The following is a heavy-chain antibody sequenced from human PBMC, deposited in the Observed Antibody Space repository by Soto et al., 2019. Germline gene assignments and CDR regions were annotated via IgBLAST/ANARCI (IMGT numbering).Heavy chain of an antibody. CDR1: GFTFSDHY. CDR2: SRNKANSYTT. J-gene: IGHJ4*02. CDR3: GRVESPRTNCTSRSCYADC. Sequence: GGSLRLSCAASGFTFSDHYMDWVRQAPGKGLEWVGRSRNKANSYTTEYAASVKGRFTISRDDSKNSLYLQMNSLKTDDTAVYYCGRVESPRTNCTSRSCYADCWGQGGLVTVSS. D-gene: IGHD2-2*01. V-gene: IGHV3-72*01.